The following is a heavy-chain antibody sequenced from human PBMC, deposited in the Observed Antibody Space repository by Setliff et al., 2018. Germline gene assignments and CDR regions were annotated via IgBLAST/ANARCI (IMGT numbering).Heavy chain of an antibody. CDR1: GGSISSGNYY. CDR3: ARESDDFWSGYYGSWGNYFDY. V-gene: IGHV4-61*09. D-gene: IGHD3-3*01. CDR2: IYTSGST. Sequence: SETLSLTCTVSGGSISSGNYYWSWIRQPAGKGLEWIGHIYTSGSTNYNPSLKSRVTISVDTSKNQFSLKLSSVTAADTAVYYCARESDDFWSGYYGSWGNYFDYWGQGTLVTVSS. J-gene: IGHJ4*02.